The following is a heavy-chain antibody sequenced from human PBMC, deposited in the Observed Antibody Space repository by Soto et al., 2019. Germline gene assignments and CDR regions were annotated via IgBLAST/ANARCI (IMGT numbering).Heavy chain of an antibody. CDR3: ERDRCRSTSCYGMGYFQH. V-gene: IGHV3-33*01. J-gene: IGHJ1*01. D-gene: IGHD2-2*01. CDR1: GFTFSSDG. CDR2: IGYAGSNK. Sequence: QVQLVESGGGVVQPGRSLRLSCAASGFTFSSDGMHWVRQAPGKGLEWVAVIGYAGSNKYDADSVKGRFTISRDNSKNTLYLQMNSLRAEDTAVYYGERDRCRSTSCYGMGYFQHWGQGNLVTVSS.